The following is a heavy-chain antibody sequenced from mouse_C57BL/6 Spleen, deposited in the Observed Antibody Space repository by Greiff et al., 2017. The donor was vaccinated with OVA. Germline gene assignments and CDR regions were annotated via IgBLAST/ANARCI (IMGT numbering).Heavy chain of an antibody. Sequence: VQLQQSGAELVRPGTSVKVSCKASGYAFTNYLIEWVKQRPGQGLEWIGVINPGSGGTNYNEKFKGKATLTADKSSSTAYMQLSSLTSEDSAVYFCARWGKHDYFDYWGQGTTLTVSS. CDR1: GYAFTNYL. CDR2: INPGSGGT. V-gene: IGHV1-54*01. CDR3: ARWGKHDYFDY. J-gene: IGHJ2*01.